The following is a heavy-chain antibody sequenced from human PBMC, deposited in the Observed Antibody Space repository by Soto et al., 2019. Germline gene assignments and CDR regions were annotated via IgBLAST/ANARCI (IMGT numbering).Heavy chain of an antibody. V-gene: IGHV1-69*05. CDR1: GGTFSSYA. J-gene: IGHJ5*02. Sequence: SVKVSCKASGGTFSSYAISWVRQAPGQGLEWMGGIIPIFGTANYAQKLQGRVTMTTDTSTSTAYMELRSLRSDDTAVYYCARDKYCSSTSCYNWFDPWGQGTLVTVSS. D-gene: IGHD2-2*01. CDR2: IIPIFGTA. CDR3: ARDKYCSSTSCYNWFDP.